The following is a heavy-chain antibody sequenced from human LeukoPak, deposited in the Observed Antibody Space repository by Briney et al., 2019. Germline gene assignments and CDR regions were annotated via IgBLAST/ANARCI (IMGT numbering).Heavy chain of an antibody. Sequence: SETLPLTCTVSGGSISSYYWSWIRQPPGKGLEWIGYIYYSGSTNYNPSLKSRVTISVDTSKNQFSLKLSSVTAADTAVYYCARGHSSSWYAVDYWGQGTLVTVSS. CDR3: ARGHSSSWYAVDY. CDR1: GGSISSYY. V-gene: IGHV4-59*01. CDR2: IYYSGST. D-gene: IGHD6-13*01. J-gene: IGHJ4*02.